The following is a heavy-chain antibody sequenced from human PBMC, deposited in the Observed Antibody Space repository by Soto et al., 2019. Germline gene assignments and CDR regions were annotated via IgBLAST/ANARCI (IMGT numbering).Heavy chain of an antibody. V-gene: IGHV1-18*01. CDR1: VYSFTSYG. D-gene: IGHD6-13*01. CDR3: ARYQQQLVY. CDR2: ISAYNGNT. J-gene: IGHJ4*02. Sequence: APVNLSCKASVYSFTSYGISWVRQAPGQGLEWMGWISAYNGNTNYAQKLQGRVTMTTDTSTSTAYMELRSLRSDDTAVYYCARYQQQLVYWVQGTLVIVSS.